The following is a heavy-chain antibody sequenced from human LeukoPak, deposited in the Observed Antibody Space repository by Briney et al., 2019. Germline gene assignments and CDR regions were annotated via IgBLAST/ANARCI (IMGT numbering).Heavy chain of an antibody. V-gene: IGHV1-69*02. D-gene: IGHD4-23*01. CDR1: VGSFSSYS. CDR2: IIPILCIA. CDR3: ARSDYGGNSAH. J-gene: IGHJ4*02. Sequence: WASVQVSCKASVGSFSSYSISWVRPAPGQGLEWMGRIIPILCIANYAQKFQGRVTITADKSTSTAYMELSSLRSEDTGVYYCARSDYGGNSAHWGQGTLVTVSS.